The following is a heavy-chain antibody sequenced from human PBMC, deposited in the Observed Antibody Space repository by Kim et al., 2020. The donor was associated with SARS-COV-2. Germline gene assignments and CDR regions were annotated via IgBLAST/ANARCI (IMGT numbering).Heavy chain of an antibody. Sequence: ASVKVSCKASGYTFTSYGISWVRQAPGQGLEWMGWISAYNGNTNYAQKLQGRVTMTTDTSTSTAYMELRSLRSDDTAVYYCARQRDGYSSGWYPGERDYWGQGTLVTVSS. CDR1: GYTFTSYG. D-gene: IGHD6-19*01. CDR3: ARQRDGYSSGWYPGERDY. V-gene: IGHV1-18*01. CDR2: ISAYNGNT. J-gene: IGHJ4*02.